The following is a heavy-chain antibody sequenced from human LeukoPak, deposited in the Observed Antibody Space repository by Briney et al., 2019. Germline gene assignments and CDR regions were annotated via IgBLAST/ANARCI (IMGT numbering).Heavy chain of an antibody. CDR3: AKLAKYFYGSETYYFFEH. J-gene: IGHJ4*02. Sequence: GGSLRLSCAASGFSFTTYWMSWIRQAPGKGLEWVANINQDGTEKYYVDSVKGRFTISRDNAKNSLYLQMNSLRVEDTAVYYCAKLAKYFYGSETYYFFEHWGQGTPVTASS. D-gene: IGHD3-10*01. CDR1: GFSFTTYW. CDR2: INQDGTEK. V-gene: IGHV3-7*01.